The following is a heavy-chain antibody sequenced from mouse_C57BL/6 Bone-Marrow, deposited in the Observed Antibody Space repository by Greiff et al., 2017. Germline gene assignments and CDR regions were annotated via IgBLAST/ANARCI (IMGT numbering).Heavy chain of an antibody. V-gene: IGHV1-54*01. D-gene: IGHD2-1*01. CDR1: GYAFTNYL. CDR3: ARDGTPRGFAY. J-gene: IGHJ3*01. Sequence: VKLQQSGAELVRPGTSVKVSCKASGYAFTNYLIEWVKQRPGQGLEWIGVINPGSGGTNYNEKFKGKATLTADKSSSTAYMQLSSLTSEDSAVYFCARDGTPRGFAYWGQGTLVTVSA. CDR2: INPGSGGT.